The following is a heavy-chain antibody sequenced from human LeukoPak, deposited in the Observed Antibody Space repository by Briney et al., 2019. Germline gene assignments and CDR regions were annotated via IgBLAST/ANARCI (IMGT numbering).Heavy chain of an antibody. D-gene: IGHD2-8*02. CDR1: GYMFRHFG. Sequence: ASVKVSCKTSGYMFRHFGLTWVRQAPGQGFEWLGWISGYTGQTNYTLKLAGRVTVTIDTSTDTGYMELRSLRSDDTAMYYCARVNYDSTGHPSFDYWGRGTLVTVST. CDR3: ARVNYDSTGHPSFDY. CDR2: ISGYTGQT. J-gene: IGHJ4*02. V-gene: IGHV1-18*01.